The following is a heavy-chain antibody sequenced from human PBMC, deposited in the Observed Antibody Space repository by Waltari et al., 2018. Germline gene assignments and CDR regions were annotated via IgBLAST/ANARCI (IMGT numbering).Heavy chain of an antibody. D-gene: IGHD1-1*01. CDR2: IIPVFRSA. CDR3: ARPRTTVGTGLWNDGLQI. CDR1: GGTFSNYV. J-gene: IGHJ3*02. V-gene: IGHV1-69*01. Sequence: QAQLVQSGAEVKKPGSSVKVSCKASGGTFSNYVITWVRQAPGQGLEWMGGIIPVFRSAHYAQNFLDRVTITADESTSTAYMELMGLTSDDTAVYYCARPRTTVGTGLWNDGLQIWGQGTLVTVSS.